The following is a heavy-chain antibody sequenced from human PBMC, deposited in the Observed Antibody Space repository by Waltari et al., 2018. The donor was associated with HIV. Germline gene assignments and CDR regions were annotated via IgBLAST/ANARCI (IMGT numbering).Heavy chain of an antibody. Sequence: EEKLVQSGAEVKEPGESLKISCKSLGNNFAGYWVGWVRQMPGKGREWVGVIYPGASDAVYSPSFHGRVIMSTDSSISTVYLQWSSLRASDTAMYYCARRKGDYRTAFDIWGQGTMVTASS. CDR3: ARRKGDYRTAFDI. J-gene: IGHJ3*02. V-gene: IGHV5-51*01. CDR2: IYPGASDA. D-gene: IGHD4-17*01. CDR1: GNNFAGYW.